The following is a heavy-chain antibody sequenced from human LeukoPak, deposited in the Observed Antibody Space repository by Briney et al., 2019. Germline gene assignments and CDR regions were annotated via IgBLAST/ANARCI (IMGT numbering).Heavy chain of an antibody. V-gene: IGHV4-59*08. D-gene: IGHD6-19*01. Sequence: SETLSLTCAVSGGSINSHYWGWIRQPPGKGLQWIGDIYYTGEINYNPSLKSRVTITLDTSKDHLSLNLTSVLAADTAIYYCVRRDTGWNYFDYWGQGILVTVSS. CDR3: VRRDTGWNYFDY. CDR2: IYYTGEI. J-gene: IGHJ4*02. CDR1: GGSINSHY.